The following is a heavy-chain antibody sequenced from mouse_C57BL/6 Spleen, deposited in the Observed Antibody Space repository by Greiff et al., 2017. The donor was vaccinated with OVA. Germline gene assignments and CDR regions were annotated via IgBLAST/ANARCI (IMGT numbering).Heavy chain of an antibody. V-gene: IGHV1-26*01. CDR3: ARDTDGNYPRDY. CDR1: GYTFTDYY. D-gene: IGHD2-1*01. J-gene: IGHJ2*01. Sequence: EVQLQQSGPELVKPGASVKISCKASGYTFTDYYMNWVKQSHGKSLEWIGDINPNNGGTSYNQKFKGKATLTVDKSSSTAYMELRSLTSEDSAVYYCARDTDGNYPRDYWGQGTTLTVSS. CDR2: INPNNGGT.